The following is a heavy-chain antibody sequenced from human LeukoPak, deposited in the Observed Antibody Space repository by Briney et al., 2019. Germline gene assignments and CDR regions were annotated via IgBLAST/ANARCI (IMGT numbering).Heavy chain of an antibody. J-gene: IGHJ4*02. CDR3: ARLSYYGLDY. Sequence: PSETLSLTCTVSGGSIGSYYWSWIRQPPGKGLEWIGYIYYSGSTNYNPSLKSRVTISVDTSKNQFSLKLSSVTAADTAVYYCARLSYYGLDYWGQGTLVTVSS. CDR2: IYYSGST. V-gene: IGHV4-59*08. CDR1: GGSIGSYY. D-gene: IGHD3-10*01.